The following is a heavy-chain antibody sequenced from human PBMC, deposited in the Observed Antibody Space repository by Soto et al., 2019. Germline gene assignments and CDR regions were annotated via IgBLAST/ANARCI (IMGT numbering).Heavy chain of an antibody. V-gene: IGHV3-7*03. CDR1: GFNFITYS. CDR2: TKQDGSEK. D-gene: IGHD2-21*01. J-gene: IGHJ3*02. Sequence: GGSLRLSCAASGFNFITYSLSWVRQAPGKGLEWVASTKQDGSEKYYVDSVKGQFTISRDNAKNSLYLQMNSLRAEDTAVYYCARTAYGDIWGQGTMVTVSS. CDR3: ARTAYGDI.